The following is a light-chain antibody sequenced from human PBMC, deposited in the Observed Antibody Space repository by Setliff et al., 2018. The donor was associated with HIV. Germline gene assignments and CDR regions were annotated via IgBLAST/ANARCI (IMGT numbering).Light chain of an antibody. CDR1: SGDIGTYDF. CDR2: EVT. J-gene: IGLJ1*01. V-gene: IGLV2-8*01. CDR3: SSYTTSSTKNV. Sequence: QSALAQPPSASGSPGQSVTISCTEASGDIGTYDFISWYQHHPDKGPKLIIYEVTKRPSGVPDRFSGSKSGSTASLTISALQVEDEADYYCSSYTTSSTKNVFGTGTKVTVL.